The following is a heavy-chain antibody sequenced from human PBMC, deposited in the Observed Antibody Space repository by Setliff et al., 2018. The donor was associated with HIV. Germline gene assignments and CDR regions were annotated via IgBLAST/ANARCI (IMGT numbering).Heavy chain of an antibody. CDR1: GYTFTRYY. CDR3: AGGKGNSGTYRFLFGSPNEIDAFEI. D-gene: IGHD3-10*01. V-gene: IGHV1-2*02. J-gene: IGHJ3*02. Sequence: ASVKVSCKASGYTFTRYYMHWVRQAPGQGLEWMGWINPNSGGTNYALRFRGRVTMTRHTSITTAYMELSSLTSDDTAVYYCAGGKGNSGTYRFLFGSPNEIDAFEIWGLGTMVTVSS. CDR2: INPNSGGT.